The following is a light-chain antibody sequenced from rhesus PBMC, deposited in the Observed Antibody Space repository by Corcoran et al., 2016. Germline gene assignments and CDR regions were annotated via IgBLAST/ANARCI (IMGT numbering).Light chain of an antibody. Sequence: DIQMTQSPSSLSASVGDTVTITCRASQGISSYLNWFQQKPGNAPKLLMYDASSLESGVPSRFSGSGSGTDFTLTISSLQPEDFAAYYCLQHNSYPLTFGGGTKVEIK. V-gene: IGKV1-28*03. J-gene: IGKJ4*01. CDR1: QGISSY. CDR3: LQHNSYPLT. CDR2: DAS.